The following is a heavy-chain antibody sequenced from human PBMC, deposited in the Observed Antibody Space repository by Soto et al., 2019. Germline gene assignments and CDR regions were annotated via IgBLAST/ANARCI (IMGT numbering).Heavy chain of an antibody. J-gene: IGHJ5*02. Sequence: QLQLVQSGTEVKKPGSSVTVSCKASGGTFGNYAINWLRQAPGQGLQWMGDISPMFHKANYEQTFQGIVSITTDESTNTVYMELSSLRSEDTALYYCAREVEVHTTVFGAWGQGTLVTVSS. CDR2: ISPMFHKA. D-gene: IGHD1-1*01. CDR3: AREVEVHTTVFGA. CDR1: GGTFGNYA. V-gene: IGHV1-69*01.